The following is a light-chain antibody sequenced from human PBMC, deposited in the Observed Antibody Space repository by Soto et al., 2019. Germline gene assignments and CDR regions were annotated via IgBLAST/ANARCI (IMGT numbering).Light chain of an antibody. Sequence: EIVMTQSPATLSVSPGERATLSCRASQSVSSNLAWYQQKPVQAPRLLIYGASTRATGIPAMFSGSGSGKEFTLTISSMQSEEFAVYYCQQYNNWPPTFGQGTKLEIK. CDR1: QSVSSN. J-gene: IGKJ2*01. CDR2: GAS. V-gene: IGKV3-15*01. CDR3: QQYNNWPPT.